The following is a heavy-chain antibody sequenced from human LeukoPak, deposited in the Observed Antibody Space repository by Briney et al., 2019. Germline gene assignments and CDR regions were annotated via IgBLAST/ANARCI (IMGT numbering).Heavy chain of an antibody. V-gene: IGHV1-8*01. J-gene: IGHJ4*02. CDR2: MNPNSGNT. CDR1: GYTFTSYD. CDR3: ARDLGYSSSWRDY. D-gene: IGHD6-13*01. Sequence: GASVKVSCKASGYTFTSYDINWVRQATGQGLEWVGWMNPNSGNTGYAQKFQGRVTMTRDTSISTAYMELSRLRSDDTAVYYCARDLGYSSSWRDYWGQGTLVTVSS.